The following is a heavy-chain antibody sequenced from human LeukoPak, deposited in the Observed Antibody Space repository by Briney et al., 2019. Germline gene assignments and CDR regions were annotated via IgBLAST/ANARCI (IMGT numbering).Heavy chain of an antibody. Sequence: ASVKVSCKASGYTFTSYGISWVRQAPGQGLEWMGWISAYNGNTNYAQKLQGRVTMTTDTSTSTAYMELRSLRSDDTAVYYCARVRPHYYDSSGYYDYWGRGTLVTVSS. CDR2: ISAYNGNT. D-gene: IGHD3-22*01. V-gene: IGHV1-18*01. CDR1: GYTFTSYG. CDR3: ARVRPHYYDSSGYYDY. J-gene: IGHJ4*02.